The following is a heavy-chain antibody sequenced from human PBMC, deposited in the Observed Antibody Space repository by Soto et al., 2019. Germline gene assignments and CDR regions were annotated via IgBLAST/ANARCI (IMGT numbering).Heavy chain of an antibody. V-gene: IGHV4-59*11. J-gene: IGHJ4*02. CDR1: GGSISGHY. Sequence: SETLSLTCTISGGSISGHYWIWIRQSPGKRLEWIGYIFYSGSTNYNPSLKSRVTLSVDTSKNQFSLRLSSVTAADTAVYYCARVGSSGWSPDYWGQGTLVTVSS. CDR2: IFYSGST. CDR3: ARVGSSGWSPDY. D-gene: IGHD6-19*01.